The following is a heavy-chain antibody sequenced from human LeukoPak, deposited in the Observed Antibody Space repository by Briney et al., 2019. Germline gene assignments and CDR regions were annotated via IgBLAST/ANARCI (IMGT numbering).Heavy chain of an antibody. CDR3: ARGHYYGNSGDY. CDR1: GDSITSHY. J-gene: IGHJ4*02. V-gene: IGHV4-59*11. Sequence: SETLSLTCTVSGDSITSHYWSWIRQPPGKGLEWIGYIYDTGGANYNPSLKSRVTISRDTSKNQFSLNVTSATAADTAIYYCARGHYYGNSGDYWGQGTLVTVSS. D-gene: IGHD3-22*01. CDR2: IYDTGGA.